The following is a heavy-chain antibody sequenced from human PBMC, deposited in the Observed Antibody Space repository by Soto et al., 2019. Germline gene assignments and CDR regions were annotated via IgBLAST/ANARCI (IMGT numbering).Heavy chain of an antibody. J-gene: IGHJ5*02. Sequence: SQTLSLTCAISGDSVSSNSAAWNWIRQSPSRGLEWLGRTYYRSKWYNDYAVSVKSRITINPDTSKNQLSLQLNSVAPEDTAVYYCARDPRSGWTGQNWFDPWGQGTLVTVSS. D-gene: IGHD6-19*01. CDR3: ARDPRSGWTGQNWFDP. V-gene: IGHV6-1*01. CDR1: GDSVSSNSAA. CDR2: TYYRSKWYN.